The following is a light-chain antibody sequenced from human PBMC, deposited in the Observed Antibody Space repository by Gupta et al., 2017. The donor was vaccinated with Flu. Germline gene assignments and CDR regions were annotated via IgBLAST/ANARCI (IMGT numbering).Light chain of an antibody. Sequence: ELVMTQSPATLSVSPGERATLSCRASQSVSSNLAWYQQKPGQAPRLLIYGASTMATCIPARFSGSGSGTEFTLTISSLQSEDFAVYDCQQYNNWPLVFGGGTKVEIK. CDR1: QSVSSN. V-gene: IGKV3-15*01. CDR2: GAS. CDR3: QQYNNWPLV. J-gene: IGKJ4*01.